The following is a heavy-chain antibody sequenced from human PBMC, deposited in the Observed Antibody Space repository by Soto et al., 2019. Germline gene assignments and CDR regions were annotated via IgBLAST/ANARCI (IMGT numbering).Heavy chain of an antibody. V-gene: IGHV3-23*01. Sequence: EVHLLESGGGLVQPGGSLRLSCAASGFTFSTYAMNWVRQTPVKGLAWVSAVTIGRFGTYVADSVKGRFTISRDDSKNTLYLQGNSLRAEDTAIYYCARAGGFCSGDSCYPHWFDSWGQGTLVTVSS. D-gene: IGHD2-15*01. CDR1: GFTFSTYA. CDR2: VTIGRFGT. J-gene: IGHJ5*01. CDR3: ARAGGFCSGDSCYPHWFDS.